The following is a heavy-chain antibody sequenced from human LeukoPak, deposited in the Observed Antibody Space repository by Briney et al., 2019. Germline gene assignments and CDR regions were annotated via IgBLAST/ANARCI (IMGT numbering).Heavy chain of an antibody. CDR1: GFTFSSYA. J-gene: IGHJ5*02. V-gene: IGHV3-23*01. Sequence: GGSLRLSCAASGFTFSSYAMSWVRQAPGKGLEWVSAISGSGGSTYYADSVKGRFTISRDNSKNTLYLQMNSLRAEDTAVYYCARNPEAVAGTERWFDPWGQGTLVTVSS. D-gene: IGHD6-19*01. CDR3: ARNPEAVAGTERWFDP. CDR2: ISGSGGST.